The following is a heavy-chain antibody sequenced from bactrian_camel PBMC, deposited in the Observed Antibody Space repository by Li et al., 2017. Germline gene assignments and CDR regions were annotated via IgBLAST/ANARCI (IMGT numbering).Heavy chain of an antibody. CDR3: AATMGDYALGVPLSPGGCEESDFGW. Sequence: HVQLVESGGGSVQGGGSLRLSCAASKDTDTYNCMGWFRQVPGKQREGVACTGSDGPTSYADSVKGRFTLSEDSATKTLYLQMDNLKPEDTAIYYCAATMGDYALGVPLSPGGCEESDFGWWGQGTQVTVS. V-gene: IGHV3S53*01. CDR1: KDTDTYNC. D-gene: IGHD5*01. CDR2: TGSDGPT. J-gene: IGHJ6*01.